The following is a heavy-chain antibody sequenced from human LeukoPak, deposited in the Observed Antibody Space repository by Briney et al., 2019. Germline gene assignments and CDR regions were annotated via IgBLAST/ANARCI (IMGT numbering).Heavy chain of an antibody. CDR2: IYHSGST. V-gene: IGHV4-30-2*01. CDR1: GGSVSSGGYY. CDR3: ARVRVRGVLDY. D-gene: IGHD3-10*01. Sequence: PSETLSLTCTVSGGSVSSGGYYWNWIRQPPGKGLEWIGYIYHSGSTYYNPSLKSRVTISVDRSKNQFSLKLSSVTAADTAVYYCARVRVRGVLDYWGQGTLVTVSS. J-gene: IGHJ4*02.